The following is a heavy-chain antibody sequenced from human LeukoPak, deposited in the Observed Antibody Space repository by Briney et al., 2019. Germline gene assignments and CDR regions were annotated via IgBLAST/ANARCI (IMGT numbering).Heavy chain of an antibody. D-gene: IGHD2-15*01. J-gene: IGHJ5*02. CDR2: IYYSGST. Sequence: ESSETLSLTCTVSGYSISSYYWSWIRQPPGKGLEWIGYIYYSGSTNYNPSLKSRVTISVDTSKNQFSLKLSSVTAADTAVYYCARNRGVCSGGSCYSYWFDPWGQGTLVTVSS. V-gene: IGHV4-59*01. CDR3: ARNRGVCSGGSCYSYWFDP. CDR1: GYSISSYY.